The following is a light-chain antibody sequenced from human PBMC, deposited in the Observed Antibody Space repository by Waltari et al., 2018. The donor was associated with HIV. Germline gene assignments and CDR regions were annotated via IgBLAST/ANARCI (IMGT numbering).Light chain of an antibody. Sequence: AIRMTQSPSTISASIGDRVSITCRASQAINYSLAWYQQKPGRAPNLLIYGASTLHTGVPSRFSGSGSGTYFTLSINCLQAEDFATYYCQQYKSSAEFTFGPGTKVDFK. CDR1: QAINYS. V-gene: IGKV1-8*01. J-gene: IGKJ3*01. CDR2: GAS. CDR3: QQYKSSAEFT.